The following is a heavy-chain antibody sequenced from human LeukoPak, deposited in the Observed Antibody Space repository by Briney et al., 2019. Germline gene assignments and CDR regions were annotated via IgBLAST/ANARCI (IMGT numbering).Heavy chain of an antibody. CDR2: IYYSGST. CDR3: ASLSLSPLSYFDY. Sequence: TLSLTCTVSGGSISSGGYYWSWIRQHPGKGLEWIGYIYYSGSTYYNPSLKSRVTISVDTSKNQFSLKLSSVTAADTAVYYCASLSLSPLSYFDYWGQGSLVTVSS. CDR1: GGSISSGGYY. V-gene: IGHV4-31*03. J-gene: IGHJ4*02.